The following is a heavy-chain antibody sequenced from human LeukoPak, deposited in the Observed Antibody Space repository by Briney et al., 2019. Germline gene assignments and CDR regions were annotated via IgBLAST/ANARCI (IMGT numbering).Heavy chain of an antibody. J-gene: IGHJ4*02. CDR2: IVVGSGNT. V-gene: IGHV1-58*02. D-gene: IGHD3-10*01. CDR1: GFTFTSST. CDR3: AGTPWFGELTLDY. Sequence: ASVKVSCKVSGFTFTSSTIQWGRQARGQRLEWIGWIVVGSGNTNYAQKFQERVIITRDMSTTTVYMELSSLRSEDTAVYYCAGTPWFGELTLDYWGQGTLVTVSS.